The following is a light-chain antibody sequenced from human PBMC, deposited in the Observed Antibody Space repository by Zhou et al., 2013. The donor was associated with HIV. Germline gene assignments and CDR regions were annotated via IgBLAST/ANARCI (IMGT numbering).Light chain of an antibody. Sequence: EITLTQSPATLSVSPGERATLSCRASQSVGTDLAWYFQKPGQAPRFLIYGASIRAPRVSDRFTGVGSGTEFTLTISNFQSDDSAIYYCQQHHNWHTWTFGQGTRVEIK. CDR1: QSVGTD. V-gene: IGKV3-15*01. J-gene: IGKJ1*01. CDR2: GAS. CDR3: QQHHNWHTWT.